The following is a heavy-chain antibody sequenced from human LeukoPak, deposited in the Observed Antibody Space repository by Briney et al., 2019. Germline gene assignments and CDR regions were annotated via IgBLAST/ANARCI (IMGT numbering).Heavy chain of an antibody. CDR2: INPNSGGT. J-gene: IGHJ4*02. D-gene: IGHD1-1*01. CDR1: GYTFTGYY. Sequence: ASVKVSCKASGYTFTGYYMHWVRQAPGQGLEWMGWINPNSGGTNYAQKFQGWVTMTRDTSISTAYMELSRLRSDDTAVYYCARGPTGNDVVGWGCYFDYWGQGTLVTVSS. CDR3: ARGPTGNDVVGWGCYFDY. V-gene: IGHV1-2*04.